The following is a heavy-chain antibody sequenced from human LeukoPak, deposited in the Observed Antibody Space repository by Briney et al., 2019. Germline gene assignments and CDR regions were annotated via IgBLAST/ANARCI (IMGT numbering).Heavy chain of an antibody. J-gene: IGHJ3*02. CDR3: ATLESGDCYPVCHDAFDI. D-gene: IGHD2-21*02. Sequence: GASVKVSCRASGYTFTDNYMHWVRQAPGQGLEWVGRIIPNSGDTLYAQKFKGRVTMTRDTSISTAYMELSRLRSDDTAVYYCATLESGDCYPVCHDAFDIWGQGTMVTVSS. CDR2: IIPNSGDT. CDR1: GYTFTDNY. V-gene: IGHV1-2*02.